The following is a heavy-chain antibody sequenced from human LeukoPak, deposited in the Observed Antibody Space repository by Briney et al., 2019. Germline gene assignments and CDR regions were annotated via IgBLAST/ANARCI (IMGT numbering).Heavy chain of an antibody. J-gene: IGHJ4*02. CDR3: ARDARFLENFDY. CDR2: INPNSGGT. CDR1: GYTFTGYY. V-gene: IGHV1-2*02. Sequence: ASVKVSCKASGYTFTGYYMHWVRQAPGQGLEWMGWINPNSGGTNYAQKLQGRVTMTTDTSTSTAYMELRSLRSDDTAVYYCARDARFLENFDYWGQGTLVTVSS. D-gene: IGHD3-3*01.